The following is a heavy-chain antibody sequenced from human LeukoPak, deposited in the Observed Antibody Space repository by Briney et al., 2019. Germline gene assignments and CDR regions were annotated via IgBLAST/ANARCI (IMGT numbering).Heavy chain of an antibody. CDR2: IRYDGSNK. V-gene: IGHV3-30*02. CDR3: AKDSSDYDFWSGYYHNPYFDY. D-gene: IGHD3-3*01. Sequence: PGGSLRLSCAASGFTFSSYGMHWVRQAPGKGLEWVAFIRYDGSNKYYADPVKGRFTISRDNSKNTLYLQMNGLRAEDTAVYYCAKDSSDYDFWSGYYHNPYFDYWGQGTLVTVSS. J-gene: IGHJ4*02. CDR1: GFTFSSYG.